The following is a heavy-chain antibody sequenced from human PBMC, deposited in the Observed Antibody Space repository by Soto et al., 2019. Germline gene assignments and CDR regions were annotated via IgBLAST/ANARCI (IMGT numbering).Heavy chain of an antibody. D-gene: IGHD5-12*01. CDR1: GGSISSYY. J-gene: IGHJ4*02. V-gene: IGHV4-59*01. CDR3: ARGGGYIVLDY. CDR2: SYYSGST. Sequence: QVQLQESGPGLVKPSETLSLTCTVSGGSISSYYWSWIRQPPWKGLEWIGYSYYSGSTNYNPSLKSRVTISVDTSKTQFSLKLSSMTAADTAVYYCARGGGYIVLDYWGKGTLATVSS.